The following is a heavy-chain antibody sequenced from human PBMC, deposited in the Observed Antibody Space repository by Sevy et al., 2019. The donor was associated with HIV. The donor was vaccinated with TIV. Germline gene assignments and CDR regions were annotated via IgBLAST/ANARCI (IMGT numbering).Heavy chain of an antibody. CDR2: ISHDRSSK. Sequence: GESLKISCAASGFTFSNYGMHWVRQAPGKGLEWVAVISHDRSSKYFADSVKGRFNISRDNSKNTLYLQMDSLRPEDTALYYCANQKLERQLGKVFDYWGRGALVTVSS. V-gene: IGHV3-30*18. CDR3: ANQKLERQLGKVFDY. CDR1: GFTFSNYG. J-gene: IGHJ4*02. D-gene: IGHD6-13*01.